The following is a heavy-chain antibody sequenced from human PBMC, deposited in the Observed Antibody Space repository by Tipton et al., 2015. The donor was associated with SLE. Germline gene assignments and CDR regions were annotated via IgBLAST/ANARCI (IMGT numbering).Heavy chain of an antibody. CDR3: VRDGGYNGFDF. V-gene: IGHV3-74*01. D-gene: IGHD1-1*01. CDR1: GFTFTSYW. Sequence: SLRLSCAASGFTFTSYWMYWVRQTPGKGLVWVAHINSDGRTTTYADSVKGRFTVSRDNAKNTLYLQMHSLRADDTAVYYCVRDGGYNGFDFWGQGTLVTVSS. CDR2: INSDGRTT. J-gene: IGHJ4*02.